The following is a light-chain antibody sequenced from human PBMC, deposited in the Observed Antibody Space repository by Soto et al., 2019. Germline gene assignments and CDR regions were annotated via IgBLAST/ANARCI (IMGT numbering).Light chain of an antibody. CDR3: HFGT. CDR2: DAS. J-gene: IGKJ1*01. CDR1: QSISSW. Sequence: DIQMTQSPSTLSASVGDRVTITCRASQSISSWLAWYQQKPGKAPKLLIYDASSLESGVPSRFSGSGSGTEFTLTISSLQPDDFATYYCHFGTFGQGTRWIS. V-gene: IGKV1-5*01.